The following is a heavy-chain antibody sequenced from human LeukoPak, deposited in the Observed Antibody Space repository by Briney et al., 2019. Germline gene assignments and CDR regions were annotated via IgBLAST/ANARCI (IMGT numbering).Heavy chain of an antibody. Sequence: SVKVSCKASGGTFSSYAISWVRQAPGQGFEWMGGNIPIFGTANYAQKFQGRVTITTDESTSTAYMELSSLRSEDTAVYYCASAYCGGDCYDDAFDIWGQGTMVTVSS. CDR2: NIPIFGTA. CDR3: ASAYCGGDCYDDAFDI. CDR1: GGTFSSYA. V-gene: IGHV1-69*05. D-gene: IGHD2-21*01. J-gene: IGHJ3*02.